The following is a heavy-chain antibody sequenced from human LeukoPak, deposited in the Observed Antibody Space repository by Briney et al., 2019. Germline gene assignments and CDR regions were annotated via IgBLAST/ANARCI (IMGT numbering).Heavy chain of an antibody. CDR1: GFTFSGYW. D-gene: IGHD1-7*01. CDR3: ARDNNNWNYGLAAFDI. Sequence: PGGSLRLSCAASGFTFSGYWMHWVRQAPGKGLVWVSRIKTDGTSISYADSVKGRFTVSRDNAKNTLYVQMNSLRAEDTAVYYCARDNNNWNYGLAAFDIWGQGTMVTVSS. V-gene: IGHV3-74*01. J-gene: IGHJ3*02. CDR2: IKTDGTSI.